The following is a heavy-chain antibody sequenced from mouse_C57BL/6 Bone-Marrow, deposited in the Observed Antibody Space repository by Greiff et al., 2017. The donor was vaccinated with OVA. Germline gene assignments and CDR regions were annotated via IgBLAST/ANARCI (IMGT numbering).Heavy chain of an antibody. V-gene: IGHV2-2*01. J-gene: IGHJ2*01. CDR3: ARYYYGRADY. D-gene: IGHD1-1*01. Sequence: QVQLQQSGPGLVQPSQSLSIPCTVSGFSLTSYGVHWVRQSPGKGLEWLGVLWSGGSTDSTAAFISRLSISKNNSKSQVFFKMNSLQADDTAIYYCARYYYGRADYWGQGTTLTVSS. CDR1: GFSLTSYG. CDR2: LWSGGST.